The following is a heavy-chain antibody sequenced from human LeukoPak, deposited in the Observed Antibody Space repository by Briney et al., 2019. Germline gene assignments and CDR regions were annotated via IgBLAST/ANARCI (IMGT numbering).Heavy chain of an antibody. Sequence: PSETLSLTCTVSGGSISSYYWSWIRQPPGKGLEWIGYIYYSGSTNYNPSLKSRVTISVDTSKNQFSLKLSSVTAADTAVYYCARGDYYDSSGYFPPRFDYWGQGTLVTVSS. CDR2: IYYSGST. D-gene: IGHD3-22*01. CDR1: GGSISSYY. J-gene: IGHJ4*02. V-gene: IGHV4-59*01. CDR3: ARGDYYDSSGYFPPRFDY.